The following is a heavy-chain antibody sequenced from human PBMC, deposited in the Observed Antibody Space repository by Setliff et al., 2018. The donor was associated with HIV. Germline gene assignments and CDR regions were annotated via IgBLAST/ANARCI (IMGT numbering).Heavy chain of an antibody. V-gene: IGHV4-59*01. CDR1: GGSITTYY. CDR3: ATLPITAAAHFDH. Sequence: SETLSLTCTVSGGSITTYYWSWVRQPPGKGLEWIGYVYSSGGTNYNPALKSRVTISIDTSKNQFSLKLSSVTAADTAVYYCATLPITAAAHFDHWGQGTLGTAPQ. D-gene: IGHD6-25*01. CDR2: VYSSGGT. J-gene: IGHJ4*02.